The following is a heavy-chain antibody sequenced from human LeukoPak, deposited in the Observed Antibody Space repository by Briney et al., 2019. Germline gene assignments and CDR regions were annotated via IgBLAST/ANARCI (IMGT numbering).Heavy chain of an antibody. CDR3: ARSGTTYYSYYMDV. CDR1: GYTFTASY. Sequence: ASVKVSCKASGYTFTASYIHWVRQAPGQGLEWMGWINPNSGDTNYAQEFQGRVTMARDTSISTAYMELNRLTSDDAAVYYCARSGTTYYSYYMDVWGKGTTVTVSS. J-gene: IGHJ6*03. CDR2: INPNSGDT. V-gene: IGHV1-2*02. D-gene: IGHD1-7*01.